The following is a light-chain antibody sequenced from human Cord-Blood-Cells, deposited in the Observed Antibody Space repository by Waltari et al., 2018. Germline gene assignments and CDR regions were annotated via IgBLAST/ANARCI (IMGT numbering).Light chain of an antibody. Sequence: TQSPATLSVSPGERATLSCRASQSVSSNLAWYQQKPGQAPRLLIYGASTRATGIPARFSGSGSGTEFTLTISSLQSEDFAVYYCQQYNNWPPGNTFGQGTKLEIK. CDR1: QSVSSN. J-gene: IGKJ2*01. V-gene: IGKV3-15*01. CDR2: GAS. CDR3: QQYNNWPPGNT.